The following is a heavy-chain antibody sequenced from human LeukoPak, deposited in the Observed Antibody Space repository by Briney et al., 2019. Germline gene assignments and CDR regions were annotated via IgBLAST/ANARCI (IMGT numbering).Heavy chain of an antibody. CDR2: INAYNGDT. Sequence: ASVKVSCKASGYIFTSYGISWVRQAPGQGLEWMGWINAYNGDTNYAQKFQGRVTMTTDTSITTAYLELNSLTSDDTAVYYCARVIPNGDPFDFWGQGTLVTVSS. D-gene: IGHD4-17*01. V-gene: IGHV1-18*01. CDR3: ARVIPNGDPFDF. CDR1: GYIFTSYG. J-gene: IGHJ4*02.